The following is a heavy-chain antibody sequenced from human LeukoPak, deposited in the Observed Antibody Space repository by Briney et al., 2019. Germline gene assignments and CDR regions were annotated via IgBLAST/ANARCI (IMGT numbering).Heavy chain of an antibody. J-gene: IGHJ3*02. Sequence: GASVKVSCKASGYTFTSFGFSWVRQAPGQRLEWMGWISAYNGNTNYAQKLQGRVTMTTDTSTDTAHLELRSLRSGDTAVYWCARSAWDNRGAFDIWGQGTMLTVSS. CDR3: ARSAWDNRGAFDI. D-gene: IGHD3-10*01. CDR1: GYTFTSFG. CDR2: ISAYNGNT. V-gene: IGHV1-18*01.